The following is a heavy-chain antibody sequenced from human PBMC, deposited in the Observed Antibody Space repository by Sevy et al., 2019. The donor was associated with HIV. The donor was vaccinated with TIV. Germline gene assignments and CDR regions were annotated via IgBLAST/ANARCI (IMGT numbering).Heavy chain of an antibody. Sequence: SETLSLTCTVSGGSVTSADNYWGWFRQPPGKGLEWIGCIYNSEQTYYNPSLKSRVTISVDASQNLFSLKLTSGTAADTAVYYSAQWLAATALFHSWGQGTLVTVSS. CDR3: AQWLAATALFHS. V-gene: IGHV4-39*02. CDR2: IYNSEQT. J-gene: IGHJ4*02. CDR1: GGSVTSADNY. D-gene: IGHD1-26*01.